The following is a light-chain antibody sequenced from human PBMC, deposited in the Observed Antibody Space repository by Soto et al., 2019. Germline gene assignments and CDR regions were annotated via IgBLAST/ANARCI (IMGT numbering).Light chain of an antibody. CDR3: QQSYSRPYT. CDR1: QTISTY. J-gene: IGKJ2*01. Sequence: DIEMTQSPSSLSASVGARDAITCRASQTISTYLNWYHQKPGTAPKLLIYTASSLQGGVPPRFSGNGSGTLFTLTLSSLQPEDSGIYYCQQSYSRPYTFGQGTKVDIK. V-gene: IGKV1-39*01. CDR2: TAS.